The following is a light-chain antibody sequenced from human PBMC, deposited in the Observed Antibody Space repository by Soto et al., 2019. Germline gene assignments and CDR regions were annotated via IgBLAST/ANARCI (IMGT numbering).Light chain of an antibody. Sequence: GDRVTIPCRASQSISSYLNWYQQKPGKAPKLLIYAASTLQSGVPSRFSGSGSGTEFTLTISSLQPGDFATYYCQQLNSYPRTFGGGSKVDI. CDR3: QQLNSYPRT. V-gene: IGKV1-9*01. CDR1: QSISSY. CDR2: AAS. J-gene: IGKJ4*01.